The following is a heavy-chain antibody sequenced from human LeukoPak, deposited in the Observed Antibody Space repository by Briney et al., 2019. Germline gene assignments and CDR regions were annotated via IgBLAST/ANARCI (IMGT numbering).Heavy chain of an antibody. CDR3: AKAPYSSGWSNWLDP. CDR1: GFTFSTYA. J-gene: IGHJ5*02. CDR2: IAYDGSNE. D-gene: IGHD6-19*01. V-gene: IGHV3-30*18. Sequence: PGGSLRLSCAASGFTFSTYAMHWVRQAPGRGLEWVAVIAYDGSNEYYADSVKGRFTVSRDNSKNTLSLQMNSLRAEDTAVYYCAKAPYSSGWSNWLDPWGQGTLVTVSS.